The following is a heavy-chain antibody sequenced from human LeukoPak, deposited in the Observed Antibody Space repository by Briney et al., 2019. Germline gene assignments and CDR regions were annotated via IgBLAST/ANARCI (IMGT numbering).Heavy chain of an antibody. CDR1: GGSISSGSYY. D-gene: IGHD3-3*01. CDR2: IYTSGST. V-gene: IGHV4-61*02. Sequence: SETLSLTCTVSGGSISSGSYYWSWIRQPAGKGLEWIGRIYTSGSTNYNPSLKSRVTISVDTSKNQFSLKLSSVTAADTAVYYCAGYYVGFQHWGQGTLVTVSS. J-gene: IGHJ1*01. CDR3: AGYYVGFQH.